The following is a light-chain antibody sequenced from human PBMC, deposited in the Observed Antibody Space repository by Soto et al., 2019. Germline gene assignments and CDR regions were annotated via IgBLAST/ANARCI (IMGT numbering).Light chain of an antibody. Sequence: QAVVTQEPSFSVSLGGTVTLTCGLSSGSVSPSYFPSWYQQTPGQTPRTLIYTTNIRSSGVPDRFSGSILGNKAALTITGAEADDESDYYCVLYMGGGVSLFGGGTKLTVL. CDR3: VLYMGGGVSL. V-gene: IGLV8-61*01. CDR1: SGSVSPSYF. J-gene: IGLJ3*02. CDR2: TTN.